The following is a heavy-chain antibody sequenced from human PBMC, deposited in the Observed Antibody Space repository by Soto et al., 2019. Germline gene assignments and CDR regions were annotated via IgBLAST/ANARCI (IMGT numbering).Heavy chain of an antibody. D-gene: IGHD3-3*01. J-gene: IGHJ6*02. Sequence: GESLKISCAASGFTFSSYSMNWVRQAPGKGLEWVSSISSSSSYIYYADSVKGRFTISRDNAKNSLYLQMNSLRAEDTAVYYCTRDREWSYYGPSIVYYYGMDVWGQGTTVTVSS. CDR3: TRDREWSYYGPSIVYYYGMDV. CDR1: GFTFSSYS. CDR2: ISSSSSYI. V-gene: IGHV3-21*01.